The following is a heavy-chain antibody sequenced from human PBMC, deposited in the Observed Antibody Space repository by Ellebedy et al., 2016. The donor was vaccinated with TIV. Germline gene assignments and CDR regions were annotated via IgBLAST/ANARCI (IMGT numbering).Heavy chain of an antibody. CDR3: ASHDLRREYKYYFDY. D-gene: IGHD2/OR15-2a*01. Sequence: GESLKISXAASGFTFSSYSMNWVRQAPGKGLEWVSYISSSSSTIYYADSVKGRFTISRDNAKNSLYLQMNSLRAEDTAVYYCASHDLRREYKYYFDYWGQGTLVTVSS. CDR1: GFTFSSYS. CDR2: ISSSSSTI. J-gene: IGHJ4*02. V-gene: IGHV3-48*04.